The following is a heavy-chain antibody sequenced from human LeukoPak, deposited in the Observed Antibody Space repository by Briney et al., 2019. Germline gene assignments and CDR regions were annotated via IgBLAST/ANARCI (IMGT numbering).Heavy chain of an antibody. Sequence: GGSLRLSCAASGFTFSSYNMNWVRQAPGKGLEWVSYISSSSSTIYYADSVKGRFTISRDNAKNSLYLQMNSLRAEDTAVYYCARSGIYYYDSSGYSGFDYWGQGTLVTISS. V-gene: IGHV3-48*04. D-gene: IGHD3-22*01. J-gene: IGHJ4*02. CDR3: ARSGIYYYDSSGYSGFDY. CDR1: GFTFSSYN. CDR2: ISSSSSTI.